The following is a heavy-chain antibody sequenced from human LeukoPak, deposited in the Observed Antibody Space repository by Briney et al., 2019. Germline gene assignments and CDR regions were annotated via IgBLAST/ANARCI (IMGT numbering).Heavy chain of an antibody. J-gene: IGHJ4*02. CDR3: ATDNSPYLGELLYYFDY. CDR1: GYTLTELS. CDR2: FDPEDGET. V-gene: IGHV1-24*01. Sequence: ASVKVSCKVSGYTLTELSMHWVRQAPGKGLEWMGGFDPEDGETIYAQKFQGRVTMTEDTSTDTAYMELSRLRSDDTAVYYCATDNSPYLGELLYYFDYWGQGTLVTVSS. D-gene: IGHD1-26*01.